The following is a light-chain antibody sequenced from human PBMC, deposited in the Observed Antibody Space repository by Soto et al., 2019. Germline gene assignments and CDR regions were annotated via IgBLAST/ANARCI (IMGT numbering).Light chain of an antibody. J-gene: IGKJ1*01. Sequence: EIVLIQSPAALSISQGERANLSCRASQGVSSYLAWYQQKPGQAPRLLIYDASNRATGIPARFSGSGSGTDFTLTISSLEPEDFAVYYCQQRSNWPWAFGQGTKVDIK. V-gene: IGKV3-11*01. CDR2: DAS. CDR3: QQRSNWPWA. CDR1: QGVSSY.